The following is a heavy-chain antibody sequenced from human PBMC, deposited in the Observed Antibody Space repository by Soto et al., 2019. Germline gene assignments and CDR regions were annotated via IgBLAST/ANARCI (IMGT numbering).Heavy chain of an antibody. D-gene: IGHD6-19*01. CDR3: ARTGILNFIAVAGQINPFDY. J-gene: IGHJ4*02. CDR1: GDSVSSNSAA. Sequence: PSQTLSLTCAISGDSVSSNSAAWNWIRQSQSRGPEWMGRTYYRSKWYNDYAVSVKSRITINPDTSKNQFSLQLNSVTPEDTAVYYCARTGILNFIAVAGQINPFDYWGQGTLVTVSS. CDR2: TYYRSKWYN. V-gene: IGHV6-1*01.